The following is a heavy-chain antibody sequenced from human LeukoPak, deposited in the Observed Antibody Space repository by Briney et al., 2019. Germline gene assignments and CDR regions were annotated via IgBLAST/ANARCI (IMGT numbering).Heavy chain of an antibody. Sequence: GGSLRLSCAASGFTFSSHWMTWVRQAPAKGLEWVANIKQDGSEEYYVDSVKGRFTISRDNAKNSLYLQMNSLRAEDTAVYYCARGGSILSDPWGQGTLVIVSS. J-gene: IGHJ5*02. V-gene: IGHV3-7*01. CDR2: IKQDGSEE. D-gene: IGHD2-15*01. CDR1: GFTFSSHW. CDR3: ARGGSILSDP.